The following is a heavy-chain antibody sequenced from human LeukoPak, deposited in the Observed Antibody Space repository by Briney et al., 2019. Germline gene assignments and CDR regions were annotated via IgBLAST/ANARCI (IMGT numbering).Heavy chain of an antibody. D-gene: IGHD6-19*01. V-gene: IGHV4-61*02. CDR2: IYTSGST. CDR1: GGSISSGSYY. J-gene: IGHJ5*02. Sequence: SETLSLTCTVSGGSISSGSYYWSWIRQPAGKGLEWIGRIYTSGSTNYNPSLKSRVTISVDTSKNQFSLKLSSVTAADTAVYYCARAFPPSGFDPWGQGTLVTVSS. CDR3: ARAFPPSGFDP.